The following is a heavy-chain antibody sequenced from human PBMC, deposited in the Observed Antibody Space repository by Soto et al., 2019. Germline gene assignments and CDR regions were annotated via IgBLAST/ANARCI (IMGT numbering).Heavy chain of an antibody. D-gene: IGHD3-16*02. V-gene: IGHV3-7*01. CDR1: GFTFSSYW. CDR2: IKQDGSEK. J-gene: IGHJ3*02. Sequence: GGSLRLSCAASGFTFSSYWMSWVRQAPGKGLEWVANIKQDGSEKYYVDSVKGRFTISRDNAKNSLYLQMNSLRAEDTAVYYCARDLSNYDYVWGSYRHDAFDIWGQGTMVTVSS. CDR3: ARDLSNYDYVWGSYRHDAFDI.